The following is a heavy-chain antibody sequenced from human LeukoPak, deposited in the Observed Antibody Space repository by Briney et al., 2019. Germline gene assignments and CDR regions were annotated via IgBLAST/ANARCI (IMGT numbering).Heavy chain of an antibody. CDR2: VNSDGSWT. V-gene: IGHV3-74*01. J-gene: IGHJ5*02. CDR1: GNYW. Sequence: PGGSLRLSCAASGNYWMHWVRQAPGKGLVWVSHVNSDGSWTSHADSVKGRFTISKDNAKNTVYLQMNSLRAEDTAVYYCAKIPYSSGWVQNWFDPWGQGTLVTVSS. CDR3: AKIPYSSGWVQNWFDP. D-gene: IGHD6-19*01.